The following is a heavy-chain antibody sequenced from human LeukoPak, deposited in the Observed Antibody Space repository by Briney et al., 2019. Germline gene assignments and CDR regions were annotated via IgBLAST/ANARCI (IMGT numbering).Heavy chain of an antibody. CDR3: AKIEGKYQLANIPDS. Sequence: GGSLRLSCVASGFTFSYFGMHWVRQAPGKGLEGVAFIRYDGSNEYYAESVKGRFTISRDNSKNTLYLQMNSLRVEDTAAYYCAKIEGKYQLANIPDSWGQGILVTVSS. V-gene: IGHV3-30*02. D-gene: IGHD2-2*01. CDR2: IRYDGSNE. CDR1: GFTFSYFG. J-gene: IGHJ4*02.